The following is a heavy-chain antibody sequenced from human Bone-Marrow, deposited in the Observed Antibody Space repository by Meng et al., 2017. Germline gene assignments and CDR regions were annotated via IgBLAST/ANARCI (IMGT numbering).Heavy chain of an antibody. CDR3: ARVRVEYWYFDL. CDR2: IYHSGST. Sequence: QVQLQASGPGVVKPSGILALICAVSGGSISSSNWWSWVRQPPGKGLEWIGEIYHSGSTNYNPSLKSRVTISVDKSKNQFSLKLSSVTAADTAVYYCARVRVEYWYFDLWGRGTLVTVSS. V-gene: IGHV4-4*02. J-gene: IGHJ2*01. CDR1: GGSISSSNW.